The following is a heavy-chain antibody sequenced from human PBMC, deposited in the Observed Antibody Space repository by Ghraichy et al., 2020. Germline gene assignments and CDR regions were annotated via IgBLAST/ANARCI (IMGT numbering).Heavy chain of an antibody. V-gene: IGHV3-30*02. Sequence: GGSLRLSCAASGFSFSRFGLYWVRQAPGKGLDWVACIRYDESNIFYGDSVEGRFSISRDISKNTVYLHMNGLRPEDSAVYYCARDLYDHYMDVWGKGTAVTGSS. CDR3: ARDLYDHYMDV. CDR2: IRYDESNI. J-gene: IGHJ6*03. CDR1: GFSFSRFG.